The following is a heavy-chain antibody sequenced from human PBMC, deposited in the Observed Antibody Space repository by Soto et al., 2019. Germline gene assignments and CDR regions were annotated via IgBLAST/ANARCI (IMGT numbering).Heavy chain of an antibody. J-gene: IGHJ3*01. CDR2: ISRNSRYT. Sequence: QVQLVESGGGLVKPGGSLRLSFAASGFTCSDYFMAWIRQAPGNGLEWIAYISRNSRYTNFADSVRGRFTISRDNAKNSLYLQMNDLSAEDTAVYYCATNYQEPSDDAFDVWGQGTMVTVSS. D-gene: IGHD2-2*01. V-gene: IGHV3-11*06. CDR1: GFTCSDYF. CDR3: ATNYQEPSDDAFDV.